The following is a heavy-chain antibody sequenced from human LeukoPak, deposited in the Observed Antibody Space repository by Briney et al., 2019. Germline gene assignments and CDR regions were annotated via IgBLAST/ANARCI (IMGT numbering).Heavy chain of an antibody. J-gene: IGHJ4*02. CDR3: ASSSPYGVIDY. Sequence: PSETLSLTCAVYGGSFSGYYWGWIRQPPGKGLEWIGEINHSGSTNYNPSLKSRVTISVDTSKNQFSLKLSSVTAADTAVYYCASSSPYGVIDYWGQGTLVTVSS. CDR1: GGSFSGYY. D-gene: IGHD3-10*01. V-gene: IGHV4-34*01. CDR2: INHSGST.